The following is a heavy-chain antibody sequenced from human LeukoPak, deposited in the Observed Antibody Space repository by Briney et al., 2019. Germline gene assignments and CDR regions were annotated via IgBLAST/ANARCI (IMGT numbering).Heavy chain of an antibody. Sequence: GASVKVSCKASGGTFSSYAISWVRQAPGQGLEWMGGFDPEDGETIYAQKFQGRVTMTEDTSTDTAYMELSSLRSEDTAVYYCAMWGEQSWFDPWGQGTLVTVSS. J-gene: IGHJ5*02. V-gene: IGHV1-24*01. CDR3: AMWGEQSWFDP. CDR2: FDPEDGET. D-gene: IGHD3-16*01. CDR1: GGTFSSYA.